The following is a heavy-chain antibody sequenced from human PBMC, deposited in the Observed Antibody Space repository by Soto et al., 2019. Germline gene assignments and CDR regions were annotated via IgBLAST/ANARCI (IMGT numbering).Heavy chain of an antibody. J-gene: IGHJ3*02. V-gene: IGHV4-4*07. Sequence: QVQLQESGPGLVKPSETLSLTCTVSGGSISSYYWSWIRQPAGKGLEWIGRIYTSGSTNYNPSLKSRVTMSVDTSKNQFSLKLSSVTAADTAVYYCARGDGSSWSLLDAFDIWGQGTMVTVSS. CDR2: IYTSGST. CDR1: GGSISSYY. D-gene: IGHD6-13*01. CDR3: ARGDGSSWSLLDAFDI.